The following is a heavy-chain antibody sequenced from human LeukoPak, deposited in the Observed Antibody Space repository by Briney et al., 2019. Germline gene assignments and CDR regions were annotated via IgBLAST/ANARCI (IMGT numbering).Heavy chain of an antibody. CDR1: GYTFTSYG. Sequence: ASVTVSCKASGYTFTSYGISWVGQAPGQGREWMGWISAYKGNTNYAQKLQGRVTMTTDTSTSTAYMELRSLRSDDTAVYYCARVFVSGIQYNWFDPWGQGTLVTVSS. CDR2: ISAYKGNT. CDR3: ARVFVSGIQYNWFDP. V-gene: IGHV1-18*01. D-gene: IGHD3-3*01. J-gene: IGHJ5*02.